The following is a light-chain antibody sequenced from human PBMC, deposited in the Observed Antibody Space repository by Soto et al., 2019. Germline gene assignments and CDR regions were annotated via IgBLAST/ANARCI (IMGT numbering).Light chain of an antibody. J-gene: IGLJ1*01. CDR3: SSYTSSSTLYV. V-gene: IGLV2-14*01. CDR2: DVS. Sequence: QSALTQPASVSGSPGQSITISCTGTSSDVGGYNYVSWYQQHPGKAPKLMIYDVSNRPSGVSNRFSGSNYGNTASLTISGLQAEDEADYYCSSYTSSSTLYVFGTGTKVTVL. CDR1: SSDVGGYNY.